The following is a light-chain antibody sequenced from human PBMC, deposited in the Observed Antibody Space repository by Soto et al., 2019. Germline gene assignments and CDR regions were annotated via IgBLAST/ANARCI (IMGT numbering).Light chain of an antibody. Sequence: EIVLTQSPGTLSLSPGERATLSCRASQSVSSSYLAWYQQKPGQAPRLLIYGASTRATGIPARFSGSGSGTEFTLTIISLQSEDFAVYYCQQYNNWPSFGQGTRLEIK. CDR2: GAS. CDR3: QQYNNWPS. CDR1: QSVSSSY. J-gene: IGKJ5*01. V-gene: IGKV3-15*01.